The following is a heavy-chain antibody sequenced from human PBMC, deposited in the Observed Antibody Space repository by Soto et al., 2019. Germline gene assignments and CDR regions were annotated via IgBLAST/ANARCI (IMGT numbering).Heavy chain of an antibody. CDR1: AGYLERSHYS. J-gene: IGHJ4*02. V-gene: IGHV4-61*01. CDR2: ISYRGGS. CDR3: DSSTFYRASRGYHFKNLDY. D-gene: IGHD3-22*01. Sequence: PSKTLSLPCSVSAGYLERSHYSWNSIRQPPGRGLEWIANISYRGGSNPNPALTRRVTLSLDTSTNPSSLAPTSVPPTDTAMYYCDSSTFYRASRGYHFKNLDYWGQGTLVTVSS.